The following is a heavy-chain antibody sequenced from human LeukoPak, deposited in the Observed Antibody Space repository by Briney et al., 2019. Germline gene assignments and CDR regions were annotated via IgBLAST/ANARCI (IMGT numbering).Heavy chain of an antibody. CDR3: ARELYDILTAVYYYYGMDV. J-gene: IGHJ6*02. V-gene: IGHV1-3*01. CDR2: INADNGNT. CDR1: GYTFTSYA. Sequence: ASVNVSCKASGYTFTSYAMHWVRPAPGQRLEWMGWINADNGNTKYSQKFQGRVTITRDTSASTAYMELSSLRSEDTAVYYSARELYDILTAVYYYYGMDVWGQGTTVTVSS. D-gene: IGHD3-9*01.